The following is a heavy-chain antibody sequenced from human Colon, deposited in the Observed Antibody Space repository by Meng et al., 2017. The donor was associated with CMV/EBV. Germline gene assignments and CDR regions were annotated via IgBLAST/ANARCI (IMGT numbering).Heavy chain of an antibody. CDR3: AKGWLGIYYCFDY. V-gene: IGHV3-23*03. CDR1: GFTFSNYA. Sequence: GGSLGLSCAASGFTFSNYAMGWVRQGPGKGLGWVSVIYSGDSGTCYADSVKGRFTISRDHSRSMLYLHINSLRAQDTAIYYCAKGWLGIYYCFDYWGQGPLVTVSS. CDR2: IYSGDSGT. J-gene: IGHJ4*02. D-gene: IGHD6-19*01.